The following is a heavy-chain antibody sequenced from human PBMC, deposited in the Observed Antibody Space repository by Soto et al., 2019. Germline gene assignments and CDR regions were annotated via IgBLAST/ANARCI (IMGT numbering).Heavy chain of an antibody. D-gene: IGHD4-4*01. CDR1: GFTFNYYS. V-gene: IGHV3-48*01. J-gene: IGHJ5*02. CDR3: AKTLYSNYLRAS. CDR2: ISSDSETK. Sequence: HPGGSLRLSCAASGFTFNYYSMNWVRLAPGKGLEYIAYISSDSETKHYADSVKGRFTISRDNAKNSLFLQMDSLRADDTAVYYCAKTLYSNYLRASWGQGTLVTVSS.